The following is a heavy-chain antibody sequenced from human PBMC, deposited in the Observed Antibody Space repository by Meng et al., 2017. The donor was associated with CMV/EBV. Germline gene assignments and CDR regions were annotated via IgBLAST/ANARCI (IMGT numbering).Heavy chain of an antibody. J-gene: IGHJ5*02. CDR3: ARDRGVLRFLEWTHPRVDRGPVWFDP. CDR2: IYYSGST. D-gene: IGHD3-3*01. CDR1: GGSISIYY. Sequence: SETLSLTCTVSGGSISIYYWSWIRQPPGKGLEWIGYIYYSGSTNYNPSLKSRVTISVDTSKNQFSLKLSSVTAADTAVYYCARDRGVLRFLEWTHPRVDRGPVWFDPWGQGTLVTVSS. V-gene: IGHV4-59*01.